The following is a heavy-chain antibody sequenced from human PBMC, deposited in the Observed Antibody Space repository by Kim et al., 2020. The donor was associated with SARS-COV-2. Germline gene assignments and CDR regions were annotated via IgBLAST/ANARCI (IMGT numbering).Heavy chain of an antibody. CDR3: ARTRITIFGVVNYMDV. J-gene: IGHJ6*03. Sequence: ASVKVSCKASGYTFTSYGISWVRQAPGQGLEWMGWISVYNGNTNYAQKLQGRVTMTTDTSTSTAYMELRSLRSDDTAVYYCARTRITIFGVVNYMDVWGKGTTITVSS. V-gene: IGHV1-18*01. CDR2: ISVYNGNT. D-gene: IGHD3-3*01. CDR1: GYTFTSYG.